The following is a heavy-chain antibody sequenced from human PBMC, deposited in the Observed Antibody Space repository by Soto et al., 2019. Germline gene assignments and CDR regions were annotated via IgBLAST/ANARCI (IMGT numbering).Heavy chain of an antibody. J-gene: IGHJ6*02. Sequence: ASVKVSCKSSGYPFTHYGITWIRQAPGQGLEWMGWISPFNGNTNYGQTLQGRVTLTTETSTSTVYMELRSLRSDDMAVYYCARDQSFDRTYYYGIDVWGQGTTVTVS. D-gene: IGHD3-10*01. CDR3: ARDQSFDRTYYYGIDV. V-gene: IGHV1-18*03. CDR1: GYPFTHYG. CDR2: ISPFNGNT.